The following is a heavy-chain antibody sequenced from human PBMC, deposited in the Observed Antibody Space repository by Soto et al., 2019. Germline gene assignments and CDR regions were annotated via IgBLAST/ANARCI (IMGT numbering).Heavy chain of an antibody. CDR2: IYPSDSDT. CDR1: GYTFSSYW. D-gene: IGHD2-21*01. CDR3: MLSVNGDRWFDT. Sequence: EVQLVQSGAEVKKPGESLKISCKGSGYTFSSYWIGWVRQVPGQGLEWMGNIYPSDSDTTYSPSFQGQVTISADKSIRTAYVQWGSLKAPDTAMYYCMLSVNGDRWFDTWGQGSLVTVSS. J-gene: IGHJ5*02. V-gene: IGHV5-51*01.